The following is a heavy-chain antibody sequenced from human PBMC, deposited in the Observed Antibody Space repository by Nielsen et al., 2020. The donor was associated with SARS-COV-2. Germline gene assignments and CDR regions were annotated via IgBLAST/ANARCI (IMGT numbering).Heavy chain of an antibody. V-gene: IGHV4-4*08. J-gene: IGHJ4*02. CDR3: AKYDTHSD. CDR2: SSARGAT. D-gene: IGHD3-22*01. Sequence: SETLSLTCTVSGASVNNFHWTRHRQFPGKGLEWIGYSSARGATRYNPSLKSRVSISIDTSKNQFSLNLMSVTAADSAIYFCAKYDTHSDWGQGTQVIVSS. CDR1: GASVNNFH.